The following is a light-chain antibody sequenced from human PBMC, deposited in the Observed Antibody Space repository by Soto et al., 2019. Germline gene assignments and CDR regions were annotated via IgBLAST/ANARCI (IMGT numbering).Light chain of an antibody. CDR3: QQLNSYPFT. J-gene: IGKJ3*01. CDR1: QDISNY. CDR2: AAS. V-gene: IGKV1-9*01. Sequence: DIQLTQSPSFLSASVGDRVTITCRASQDISNYLVWYQQKPGKAPKPLIYAASTLQSGVPSRFSGSGLGKEFTLTFNCPQPQHLTTYYCQQLNSYPFTCGPGTNVDIK.